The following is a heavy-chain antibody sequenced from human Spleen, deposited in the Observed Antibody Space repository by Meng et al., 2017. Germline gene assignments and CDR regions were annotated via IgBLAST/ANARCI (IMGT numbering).Heavy chain of an antibody. CDR3: TRDGYSDCSRTSCFDY. CDR1: GYTLTRYA. J-gene: IGHJ4*02. D-gene: IGHD2-2*01. V-gene: IGHV7-4-1*02. CDR2: IDTRTGNP. Sequence: QVQPVQPGSELRKPGASVKVSCKASGYTLTRYAIKWLRQAPGQGLEWMGWIDTRTGNPTYAQGFTGRLVFSLDTSVSTAYLQISGLRADDTAVYYCTRDGYSDCSRTSCFDYWGQGTLVTVSS.